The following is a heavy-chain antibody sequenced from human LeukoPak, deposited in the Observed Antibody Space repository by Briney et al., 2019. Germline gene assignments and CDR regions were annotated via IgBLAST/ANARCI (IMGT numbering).Heavy chain of an antibody. CDR2: IYTSGST. V-gene: IGHV4-61*02. CDR1: GGSISSGSYY. J-gene: IGHJ4*02. Sequence: SETLSLTCTVSGGSISSGSYYWSWIRQPAGKGLEWIGRIYTSGSTNYNPSLKSRVTISVDTSKNQFSLKLSSVTAADTAVYYCAGNYYGSGSYYSEDRYWGQGTLVTVSS. D-gene: IGHD3-10*01. CDR3: AGNYYGSGSYYSEDRY.